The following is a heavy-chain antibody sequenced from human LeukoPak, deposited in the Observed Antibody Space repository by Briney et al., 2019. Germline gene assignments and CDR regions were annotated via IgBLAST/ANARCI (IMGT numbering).Heavy chain of an antibody. CDR1: GYTFSNYG. D-gene: IGHD3-10*01. Sequence: ASVKVSCKASGYTFSNYGISWVRQAPGQGLEWMGWISAYNGNTKYAQKIQGRVTMTTDASTRTAYMELRSLRSDDTAVYYCARDGAYYYGSGRRSPVSGDVWGKGTTVTVSS. CDR2: ISAYNGNT. J-gene: IGHJ6*04. V-gene: IGHV1-18*01. CDR3: ARDGAYYYGSGRRSPVSGDV.